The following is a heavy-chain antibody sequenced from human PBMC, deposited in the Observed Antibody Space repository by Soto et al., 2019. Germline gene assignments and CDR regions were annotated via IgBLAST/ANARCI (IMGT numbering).Heavy chain of an antibody. D-gene: IGHD3-9*01. Sequence: GSSVKVSCKASGYTFTSYDINWVRQATGQGLEWMGWMNPNSGNTGYAQKFQGRVPLTRNTSISTAYMELSSLRSEDTAVYYCARGERILRDFDWLGGYFDYWGQGTLVTVSS. CDR1: GYTFTSYD. V-gene: IGHV1-8*01. J-gene: IGHJ4*02. CDR3: ARGERILRDFDWLGGYFDY. CDR2: MNPNSGNT.